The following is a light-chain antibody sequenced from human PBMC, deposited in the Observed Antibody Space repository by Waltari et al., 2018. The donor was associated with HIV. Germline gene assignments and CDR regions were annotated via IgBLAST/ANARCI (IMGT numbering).Light chain of an antibody. J-gene: IGLJ2*01. Sequence: SALTQPASVSGSPGQSITISCTGTSGDVGGYNFVSWYQKHPGKAPKLIIYNVNSRPSGVSRRVAGSRSANTAALTISGRQAEDEADYFCSSYTSSGPRYVLFGGGTRLTVL. CDR3: SSYTSSGPRYVL. V-gene: IGLV2-14*03. CDR2: NVN. CDR1: SGDVGGYNF.